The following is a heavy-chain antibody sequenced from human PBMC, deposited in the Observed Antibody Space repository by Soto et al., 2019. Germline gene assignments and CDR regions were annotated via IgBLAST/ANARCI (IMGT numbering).Heavy chain of an antibody. V-gene: IGHV3-48*03. CDR2: IGSTGSTI. Sequence: RLSCEASGFDFRIYEMNWVRQAPGKGLEWLSYIGSTGSTIYYADSVKGRFTISRDDGKNSVYLQMNTLRAEDTAVYYCARRGYSGYDWGWYFDFWGQGTPVTVSS. CDR3: ARRGYSGYDWGWYFDF. CDR1: GFDFRIYE. D-gene: IGHD5-12*01. J-gene: IGHJ4*02.